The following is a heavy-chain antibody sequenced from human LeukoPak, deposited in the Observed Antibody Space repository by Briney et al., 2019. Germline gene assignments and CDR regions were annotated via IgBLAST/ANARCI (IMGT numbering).Heavy chain of an antibody. CDR2: INHSGST. Sequence: PSETLSLTCAVSGGTLSGYYWTWICQPPGKGLEWIGEINHSGSTNYNPSLGSRVTISVDTSKNQFSLKLNSVTAADTAVYYCARGYIVLVPAAIKDAFDIWGRGTMVTVSS. V-gene: IGHV4-34*01. CDR3: ARGYIVLVPAAIKDAFDI. J-gene: IGHJ3*02. CDR1: GGTLSGYY. D-gene: IGHD2-2*02.